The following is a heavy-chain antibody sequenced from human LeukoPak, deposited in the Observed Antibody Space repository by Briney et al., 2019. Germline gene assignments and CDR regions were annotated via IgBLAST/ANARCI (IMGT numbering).Heavy chain of an antibody. D-gene: IGHD7-27*01. V-gene: IGHV3-15*01. CDR3: TTELGDFDY. CDR1: GFTVSSNY. J-gene: IGHJ4*02. CDR2: IKSKTDGGTT. Sequence: GGSLRLSCAASGFTVSSNYMSWVRQAPGKGLEWVGRIKSKTDGGTTDYAAPVKGRFTISRDDSKNTLYLQMNSLKTEDTAVYYCTTELGDFDYWGQGTLVTVSS.